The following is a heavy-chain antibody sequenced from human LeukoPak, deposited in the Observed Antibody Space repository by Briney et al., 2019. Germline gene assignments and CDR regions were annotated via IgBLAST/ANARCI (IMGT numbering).Heavy chain of an antibody. V-gene: IGHV3-21*01. CDR3: ARGPSYYATTGFYSEY. D-gene: IGHD3-22*01. CDR1: GFTFSAYS. J-gene: IGHJ4*02. Sequence: PGGSLRLSCAASGFTFSAYSMNWVRQAPGEGLEWISSINSASHYIYYADSVTGRFTISRDNARTSLYLQMNSLRAEDTAVYYCARGPSYYATTGFYSEYWGQGILVTVSS. CDR2: INSASHYI.